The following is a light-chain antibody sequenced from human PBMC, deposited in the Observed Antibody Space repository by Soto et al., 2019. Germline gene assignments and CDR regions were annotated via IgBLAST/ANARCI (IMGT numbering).Light chain of an antibody. CDR1: QKISTN. Sequence: VMTQSPATLSLSPGESATPSCRASQKISTNLAWYQQKPGQAPRLLISGASSRATGMPARFNGSGSGTEFSLTIHSLQSEDLAFYFCQQYNNWPYTFGQGTKVDIK. CDR2: GAS. CDR3: QQYNNWPYT. V-gene: IGKV3-15*01. J-gene: IGKJ2*01.